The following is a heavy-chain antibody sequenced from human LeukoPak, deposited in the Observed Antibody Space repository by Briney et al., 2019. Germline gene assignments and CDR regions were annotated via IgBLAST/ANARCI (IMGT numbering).Heavy chain of an antibody. D-gene: IGHD1/OR15-1a*01. J-gene: IGHJ5*02. V-gene: IGHV1-69*01. Sequence: SVKVSCQASGGTFSSYALSCVRQAPGQGLEWMGGIIPIFGTANYAQKFQGRVTITADESTSTAYMELSSLRSEDTAVYYCARENNTEEDWVDPWGQGTLVTVSS. CDR3: ARENNTEEDWVDP. CDR2: IIPIFGTA. CDR1: GGTFSSYA.